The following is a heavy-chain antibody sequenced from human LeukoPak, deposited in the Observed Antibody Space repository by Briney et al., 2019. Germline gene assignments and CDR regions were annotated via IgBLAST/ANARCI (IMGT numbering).Heavy chain of an antibody. CDR3: ATDIPWFDP. V-gene: IGHV4-4*07. CDR2: ISASGST. CDR1: GGSISSYY. J-gene: IGHJ5*02. Sequence: SETLSLTCTVSGGSISSYYWSWIRQPAGKGLEWIGRISASGSTNYAPSLRSRVTMSVDTSTNQFSLKLSSVTAADPAVYYWATDIPWFDPGGGGTLVTVPS.